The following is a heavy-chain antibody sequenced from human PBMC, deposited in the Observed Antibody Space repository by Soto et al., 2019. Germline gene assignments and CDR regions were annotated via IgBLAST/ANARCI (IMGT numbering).Heavy chain of an antibody. CDR3: HGYGY. CDR1: ELTVGGTNY. CDR2: IYSGGTT. D-gene: IGHD5-12*01. Sequence: PGGSHRLSCGVAELTVGGTNYMSWVRQAPGKGLEWVSVIYSGGTTFYADSVKGRFTISRDNSKNTLYLQMNSLRAEDTAVYYCHGYGYWGQGTLVTVSS. J-gene: IGHJ4*02. V-gene: IGHV3-53*01.